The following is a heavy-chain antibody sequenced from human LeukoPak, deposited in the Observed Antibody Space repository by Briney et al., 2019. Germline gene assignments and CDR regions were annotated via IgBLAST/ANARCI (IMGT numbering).Heavy chain of an antibody. CDR2: ISGSGGST. CDR3: AKDPGDWGYFDY. J-gene: IGHJ4*02. CDR1: GYPYSRYA. V-gene: IGHV3-23*01. D-gene: IGHD3-16*01. Sequence: GRSLRLLHAASGYPYSRYAKSWVRQAPGEGLEWVSAISGSGGSTYYADSVKGRFTISRDNSKNTLYLQMNSLRAEDTAVYYCAKDPGDWGYFDYWGQGTLVTVSS.